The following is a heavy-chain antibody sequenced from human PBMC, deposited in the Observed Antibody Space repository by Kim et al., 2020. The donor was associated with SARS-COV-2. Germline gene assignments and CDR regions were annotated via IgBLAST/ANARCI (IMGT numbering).Heavy chain of an antibody. J-gene: IGHJ4*02. CDR1: GFTFSSYG. D-gene: IGHD2-8*01. CDR3: AKGRHIVLMAVDY. Sequence: GGSLRLSFAASGFTFSSYGMHWVRQAPGKGLEWVAVISYDGSNKYYADSVKGRFTISRDNSKNTLYLQMNSLRAEDTAVYYCAKGRHIVLMAVDYWGQGTLVTVSS. CDR2: ISYDGSNK. V-gene: IGHV3-30*18.